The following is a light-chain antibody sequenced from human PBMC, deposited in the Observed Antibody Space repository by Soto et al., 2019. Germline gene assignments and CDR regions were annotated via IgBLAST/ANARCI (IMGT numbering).Light chain of an antibody. CDR2: GAS. Sequence: EIVLTQSPVTLSLSPGERATLSCRASQNFYSTNLAWYQQRPGQAPRLLIYGASSRAAGIPARFSGSGFGTDFTLTISSLEPEDAAVYYCQQRSNWPPITFGQGTRLE. J-gene: IGKJ5*01. V-gene: IGKV3D-20*02. CDR1: QNFYSTN. CDR3: QQRSNWPPIT.